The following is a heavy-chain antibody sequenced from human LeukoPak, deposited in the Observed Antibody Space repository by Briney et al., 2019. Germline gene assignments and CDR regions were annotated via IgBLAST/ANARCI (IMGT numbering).Heavy chain of an antibody. Sequence: GGSLRLSCAASGFTFSSYSMNWVRQAPGKGVEWVSSISSSSSYIYYADSVKGRFTISRDKAKNSLYLQMNSLRAEDTAVYYCARDGSKWLLLRGYYYYMDVWGKGTTVTVSS. CDR1: GFTFSSYS. D-gene: IGHD3-22*01. J-gene: IGHJ6*03. CDR3: ARDGSKWLLLRGYYYYMDV. CDR2: ISSSSSYI. V-gene: IGHV3-21*01.